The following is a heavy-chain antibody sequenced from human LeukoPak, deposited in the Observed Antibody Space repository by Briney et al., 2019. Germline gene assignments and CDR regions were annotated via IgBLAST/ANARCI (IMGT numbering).Heavy chain of an antibody. CDR3: ARGPVPAAIYYYYYMDV. D-gene: IGHD2-2*01. CDR1: GYTFTSYD. Sequence: ASVKVSCKASGYTFTSYDINWVRQATGQGLEWMGWMNLNSGNTGYAQKFQGRVTMTRNTPISTAYMELSSLRSEDTAVYYCARGPVPAAIYYYYYMDVWGKGTTVTISS. CDR2: MNLNSGNT. J-gene: IGHJ6*03. V-gene: IGHV1-8*01.